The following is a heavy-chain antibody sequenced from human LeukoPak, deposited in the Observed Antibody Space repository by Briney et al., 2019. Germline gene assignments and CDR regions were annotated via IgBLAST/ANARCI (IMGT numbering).Heavy chain of an antibody. V-gene: IGHV3-21*01. CDR2: ISSSSSYI. CDR3: ARGESIAVATDY. Sequence: GGSLRLSCAASGFTFSSSSMNWVRQAPGKGLEWVSSISSSSSYIYYADSVKGRFTISRDNAKNSLYLQMNSLRAEDTAVYYCARGESIAVATDYWGQGTLVTVSS. J-gene: IGHJ4*02. D-gene: IGHD6-19*01. CDR1: GFTFSSSS.